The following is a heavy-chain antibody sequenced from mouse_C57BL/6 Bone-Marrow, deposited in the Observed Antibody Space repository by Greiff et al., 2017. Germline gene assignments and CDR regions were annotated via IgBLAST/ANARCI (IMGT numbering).Heavy chain of an antibody. CDR1: GYSITSDY. CDR2: ISYSGST. CDR3: ARWSTTVVATSEYFDY. Sequence: EVQGVESGPGLAKPSQTLSLTCSVTGYSITSDYWNWIRKFPGNKLEYMGYISYSGSTYYNPSLKSRISITRDTSKNQYYLQLNSVTTEDTATYYCARWSTTVVATSEYFDYWGQGTTLTVSS. D-gene: IGHD1-1*01. V-gene: IGHV3-8*01. J-gene: IGHJ2*01.